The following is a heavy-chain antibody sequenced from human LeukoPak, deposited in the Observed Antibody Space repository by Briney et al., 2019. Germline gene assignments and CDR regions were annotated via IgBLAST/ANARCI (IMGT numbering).Heavy chain of an antibody. Sequence: GGSLRLSCVGSGFRFSSYDMNWVRQAPGRGLEWLSYLTRTSSATWYADSVKGRFTIFRDNAKSSLYLQMNSLRAEDTAVYYCARTLGEVDSGSDYYDSSGHFDYWGQGTLVTVSS. CDR1: GFRFSSYD. J-gene: IGHJ4*02. V-gene: IGHV3-48*01. D-gene: IGHD3-22*01. CDR3: ARTLGEVDSGSDYYDSSGHFDY. CDR2: LTRTSSAT.